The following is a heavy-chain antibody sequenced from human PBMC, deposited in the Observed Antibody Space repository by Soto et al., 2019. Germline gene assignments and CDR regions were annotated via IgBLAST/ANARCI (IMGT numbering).Heavy chain of an antibody. CDR2: IIAGNGNT. J-gene: IGHJ4*02. CDR3: AREGYCSSTSCFDY. CDR1: GYTFTNYA. V-gene: IGHV1-3*01. Sequence: QVQLVQSGAEVKKPGASVKVSCKASGYTFTNYAMHWVRQAPGQRLEWMGWIIAGNGNTKYSQKLQGRVTITRDTSASTAYMELRSLRSADTAVYYCAREGYCSSTSCFDYWGQGTLVTVSS. D-gene: IGHD2-2*01.